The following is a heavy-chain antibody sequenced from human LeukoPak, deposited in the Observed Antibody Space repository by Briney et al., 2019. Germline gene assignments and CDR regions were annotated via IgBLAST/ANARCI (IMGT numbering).Heavy chain of an antibody. CDR2: IYYSGST. Sequence: SETLSLTCTVSGGSISSGSYYWGWIRQPPGKGLEWIGSIYYSGSTYYNPSLKSRVTISVDTSKNQFSLKLSSVTAADTAVYYCAPFSEIVVENNRFDPWGQGTLVTVSS. J-gene: IGHJ5*02. V-gene: IGHV4-39*01. CDR1: GGSISSGSYY. CDR3: APFSEIVVENNRFDP. D-gene: IGHD2-2*01.